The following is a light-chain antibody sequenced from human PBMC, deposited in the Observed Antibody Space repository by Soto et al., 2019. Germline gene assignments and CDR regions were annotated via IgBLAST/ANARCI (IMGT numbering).Light chain of an antibody. Sequence: EIVLTQSPGTLSLSPGERATLSCRASQSVSSSYLAWYQVKPGQAPRRLIYGASSRATGIPDRFSGRGFGTDFTLTISRLEPEDFAVYYCQHSGDFRSTFGQGTKVDIK. V-gene: IGKV3-20*01. CDR2: GAS. CDR3: QHSGDFRST. CDR1: QSVSSSY. J-gene: IGKJ1*01.